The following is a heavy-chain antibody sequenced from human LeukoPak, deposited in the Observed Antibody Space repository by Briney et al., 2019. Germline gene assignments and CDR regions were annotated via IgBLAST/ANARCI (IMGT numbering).Heavy chain of an antibody. J-gene: IGHJ3*02. D-gene: IGHD3-10*01. CDR3: AKDQGDVVLLWFGESPGAFDT. V-gene: IGHV3-23*01. CDR1: GFTFSSYA. Sequence: GGSLRLSCAASGFTFSSYAMSWVRQAPGKGLEWVSAISGSGGSTYYADSVKGRFTISRDNSKNTLYLQMNSLRAEDTAVYYCAKDQGDVVLLWFGESPGAFDTWGQGTMVTVSS. CDR2: ISGSGGST.